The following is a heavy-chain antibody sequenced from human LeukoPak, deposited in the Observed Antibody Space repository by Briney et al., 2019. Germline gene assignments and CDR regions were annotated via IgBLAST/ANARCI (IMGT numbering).Heavy chain of an antibody. CDR2: MNPNSGNT. CDR3: ARGRRDGYSRDYYYYYMDV. Sequence: ASVKVACKASGYTFTSYDINWVRQATGQGLEWMGWMNPNSGNTGYTQKFQGRVTITRNTSISTAYMELSSLRSEDTAVYYCARGRRDGYSRDYYYYYMDVWGKGTTVTVSS. J-gene: IGHJ6*03. D-gene: IGHD5-24*01. CDR1: GYTFTSYD. V-gene: IGHV1-8*03.